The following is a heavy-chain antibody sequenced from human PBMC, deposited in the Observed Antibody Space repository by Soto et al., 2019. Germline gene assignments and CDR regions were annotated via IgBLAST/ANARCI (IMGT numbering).Heavy chain of an antibody. CDR1: GYTFTRYY. CDR2: INPSGGST. D-gene: IGHD3-22*01. J-gene: IGHJ6*02. CDR3: ARDTKDTSGYYGSHYYYYGMDV. V-gene: IGHV1-46*01. Sequence: ASVKVSCKASGYTFTRYYLHWVRQAPGQGLEWMGVINPSGGSTNYAQKFQGRVTMTRDTSTSTVYMELSSLRSEDTAAYYCARDTKDTSGYYGSHYYYYGMDVWGQGTTVTVSS.